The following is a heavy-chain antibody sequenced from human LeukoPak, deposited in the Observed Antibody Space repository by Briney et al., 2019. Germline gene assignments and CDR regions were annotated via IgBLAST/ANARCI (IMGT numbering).Heavy chain of an antibody. D-gene: IGHD3-10*01. CDR3: ASSYYYGSGNLDY. Sequence: PSETLSLTCTVSGGSISSYYWSWIRQPPGMGLEWIGYIYYSGSTNYNPSLKSRVTMSVDTSKNQFSLKLSSVTAADTAVYYCASSYYYGSGNLDYWGQGTLVTVSS. CDR1: GGSISSYY. V-gene: IGHV4-59*01. J-gene: IGHJ4*02. CDR2: IYYSGST.